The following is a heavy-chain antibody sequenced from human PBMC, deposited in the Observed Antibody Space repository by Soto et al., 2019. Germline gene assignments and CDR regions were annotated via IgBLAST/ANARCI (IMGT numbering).Heavy chain of an antibody. J-gene: IGHJ4*02. CDR3: ARALTPVDY. CDR1: GYTFTSYG. CDR2: ISAHNGNT. Sequence: QVQLVQSGAEVKKPGTSVKVCCKASGYTFTSYGISWVRQAPGQGLEWMGWISAHNGNTIYAQTLQGRVTMTTDTATSKAYMELRSLRSDDTGVYYCARALTPVDYWGQGTLGSVSS. V-gene: IGHV1-18*01. D-gene: IGHD4-4*01.